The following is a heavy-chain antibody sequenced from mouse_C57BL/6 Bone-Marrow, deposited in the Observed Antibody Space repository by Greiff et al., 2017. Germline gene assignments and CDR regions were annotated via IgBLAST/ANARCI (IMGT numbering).Heavy chain of an antibody. Sequence: VQLQQPGAELVKPGASVKVSCKASGYTFTSYWMHWVKQRPGQGLEWIGRIHPSDSDTNYNQKFKGKATLTVDKSSSTAYMQLSSLTSEDSAVYYCVITTVVPYFDYWGQGTTLTVSS. D-gene: IGHD1-1*01. CDR3: VITTVVPYFDY. J-gene: IGHJ2*01. V-gene: IGHV1-74*01. CDR1: GYTFTSYW. CDR2: IHPSDSDT.